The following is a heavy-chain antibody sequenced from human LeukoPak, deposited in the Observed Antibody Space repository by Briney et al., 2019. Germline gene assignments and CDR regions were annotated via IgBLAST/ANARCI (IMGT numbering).Heavy chain of an antibody. CDR2: IIPIFGTA. D-gene: IGHD2-8*01. V-gene: IGHV1-69*13. CDR3: ARDCGVCGAPGRYYGMDV. J-gene: IGHJ6*02. CDR1: GGTFSSYA. Sequence: GASVKVSCKASGGTFSSYAISWVRQAPGQGLEWMGGIIPIFGTANYAQKFQGRVTITADESTSTAYMELSSLRSEDTAVYYCARDCGVCGAPGRYYGMDVWGQGTTVTVSS.